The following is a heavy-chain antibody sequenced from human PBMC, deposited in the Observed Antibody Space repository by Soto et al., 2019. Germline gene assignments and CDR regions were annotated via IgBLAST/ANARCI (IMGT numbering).Heavy chain of an antibody. V-gene: IGHV1-18*01. CDR1: GWTFSNYG. J-gene: IGHJ5*02. Sequence: AAVKVSCKSCGWTFSNYGITWVRQAPGQPLEWLGWISLYSDGTNYAQKFQGRVSMTTDTSTTTAYMELRSLRSDDTAVYYCARVVPGAEAWFGPWGQGTLVTVSS. D-gene: IGHD2-2*01. CDR2: ISLYSDGT. CDR3: ARVVPGAEAWFGP.